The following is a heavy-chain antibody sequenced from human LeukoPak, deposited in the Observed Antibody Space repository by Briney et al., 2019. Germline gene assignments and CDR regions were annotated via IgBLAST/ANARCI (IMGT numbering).Heavy chain of an antibody. V-gene: IGHV3-7*01. CDR2: IKQDGSEK. Sequence: GGSLRLSCAASGFTFSSYWMSWVRQAPGKGREGVANIKQDGSEKYYVHSVKGRFTISRDNAKNSLYLQMNSLRAEDTAVYYCERGASGYSGYDNYYYYGMDVWGQGTTVTVSS. CDR3: ERGASGYSGYDNYYYYGMDV. CDR1: GFTFSSYW. D-gene: IGHD5-12*01. J-gene: IGHJ6*02.